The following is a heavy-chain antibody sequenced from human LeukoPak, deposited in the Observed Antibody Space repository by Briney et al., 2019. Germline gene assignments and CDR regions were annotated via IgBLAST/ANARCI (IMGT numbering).Heavy chain of an antibody. D-gene: IGHD6-19*01. Sequence: GRSLRLSCAASGFTLYDYAMHWVRQAPGKGLEWVSGISWNSGSIGYADSVKGRFTISRDNAKNSLYLQMNSLRAEDTALYYCAKGGIAVTWGQGTLVTVSS. V-gene: IGHV3-9*01. CDR3: AKGGIAVT. J-gene: IGHJ5*02. CDR1: GFTLYDYA. CDR2: ISWNSGSI.